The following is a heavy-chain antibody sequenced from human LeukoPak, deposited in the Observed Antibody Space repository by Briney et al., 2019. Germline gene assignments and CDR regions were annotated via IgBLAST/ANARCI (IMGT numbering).Heavy chain of an antibody. CDR3: ARGPRITLVRGGQWYYYMDV. V-gene: IGHV1-2*02. CDR1: GYTFTSYG. J-gene: IGHJ6*03. D-gene: IGHD3-10*01. Sequence: ASVKVSCKASGYTFTSYGISWVRQAPGQGLGCMGWINPNSGGTNYAQKFQGRVTMTRDTSTSTVYMELSSLRSEDTAVYYCARGPRITLVRGGQWYYYMDVWGKGTTVTISS. CDR2: INPNSGGT.